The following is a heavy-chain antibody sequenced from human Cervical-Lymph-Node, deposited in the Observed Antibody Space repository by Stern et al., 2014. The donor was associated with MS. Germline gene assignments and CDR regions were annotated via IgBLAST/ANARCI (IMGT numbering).Heavy chain of an antibody. D-gene: IGHD6-6*01. J-gene: IGHJ4*02. CDR3: ARGPNRQESSRSSRDDTAFDY. CDR1: GGSISSGGYY. V-gene: IGHV4-31*03. Sequence: VQLLQSGPGLVKPSQTLSLTCTVSGGSISSGGYYWSWIRQHPQKGLEWVWYIDYSGSTYYSPSLKSRLHISMATSENQFYLNLRSVTVADTAVYDCARGPNRQESSRSSRDDTAFDYWGQGILVTVSS. CDR2: IDYSGST.